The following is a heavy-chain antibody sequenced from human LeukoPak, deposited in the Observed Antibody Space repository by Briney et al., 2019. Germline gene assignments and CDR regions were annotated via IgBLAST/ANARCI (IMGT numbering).Heavy chain of an antibody. CDR1: GGSFSGYY. CDR2: IWYDGGYK. CDR3: ATDLKGSGSYQYFDY. D-gene: IGHD3-10*01. J-gene: IGHJ4*02. Sequence: LSLTCAIYGGSFSGYYWSWIRQPPGKGLEWVAVIWYDGGYKYNTDSVKGRFTISRDNSKNTLYLQMNSLRAEDTAVYYCATDLKGSGSYQYFDYWGQGTLVTVSS. V-gene: IGHV3-33*08.